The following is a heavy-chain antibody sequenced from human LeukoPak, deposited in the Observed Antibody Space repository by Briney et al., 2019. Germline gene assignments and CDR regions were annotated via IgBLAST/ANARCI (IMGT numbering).Heavy chain of an antibody. CDR2: IYYSGST. CDR3: ARLRYYDSPFDP. CDR1: GGSISSYY. D-gene: IGHD3-22*01. J-gene: IGHJ5*02. V-gene: IGHV4-59*01. Sequence: SETLSLTCTVSGGSISSYYWSWIRQPPGKGLEWIGYIYYSGSTNYNPSLKSRVTISVDTSKNQFSLKLSSVTAADTAVYYCARLRYYDSPFDPWGPGTLVTVSS.